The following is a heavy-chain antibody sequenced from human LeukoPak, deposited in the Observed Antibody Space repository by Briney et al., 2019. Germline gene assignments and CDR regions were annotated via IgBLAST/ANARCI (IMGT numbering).Heavy chain of an antibody. CDR3: ARAPSYYFDY. Sequence: GGSLRLSRAASGFTVSSNYMSWVRQAPGKGLEWVSVIYSGGSTYYADSVKGRFTISRDNSKNTLYLQMNSLRAEDTAVYYCARAPSYYFDYWGQGTLVTVSS. CDR1: GFTVSSNY. J-gene: IGHJ4*02. V-gene: IGHV3-66*01. CDR2: IYSGGST.